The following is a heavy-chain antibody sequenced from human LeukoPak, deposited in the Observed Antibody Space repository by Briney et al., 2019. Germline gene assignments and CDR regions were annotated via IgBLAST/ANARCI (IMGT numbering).Heavy chain of an antibody. CDR3: ARDLDYYATDY. Sequence: PGGSLRLSCAASGLSLSRYWMSWVRQAPGQGLEWVANIGKDGSGNHYADSVKGRFTISRDNAKNSLYLQMNSLRADDTAVYYCARDLDYYATDYWGQGTLVTVSS. CDR1: GLSLSRYW. CDR2: IGKDGSGN. J-gene: IGHJ4*02. D-gene: IGHD3/OR15-3a*01. V-gene: IGHV3-7*01.